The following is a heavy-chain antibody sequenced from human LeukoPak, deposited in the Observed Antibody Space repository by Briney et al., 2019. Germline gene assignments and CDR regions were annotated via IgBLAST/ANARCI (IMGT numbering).Heavy chain of an antibody. J-gene: IGHJ6*03. Sequence: AGGSLRLSCAASGFTFSTYAMSWVRQAPGKGLQWVSTISGSGGRTYYADSVKGRFTISRDNAKNSLYLQMNSLRAEDTAVYYCARGEEQLDYYYYYYMDVWGKGTTVTVSS. D-gene: IGHD6-6*01. CDR1: GFTFSTYA. CDR2: ISGSGGRT. CDR3: ARGEEQLDYYYYYYMDV. V-gene: IGHV3-23*01.